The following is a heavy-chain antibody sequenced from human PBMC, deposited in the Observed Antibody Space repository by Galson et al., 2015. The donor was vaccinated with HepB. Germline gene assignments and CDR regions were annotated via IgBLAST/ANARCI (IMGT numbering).Heavy chain of an antibody. D-gene: IGHD6-6*01. CDR1: GGPISSSSYY. CDR2: IYYSGST. J-gene: IGHJ4*02. CDR3: ARHFEYSSSVGRVDRLPFDY. Sequence: SETLSLTCTVSGGPISSSSYYWGWIRQPPGKGLEWIGSIYYSGSTYYNPSLKSRVTISVDTSKNQFSLKLSSVTAADTAVYYCARHFEYSSSVGRVDRLPFDYWGQGTLVTVSS. V-gene: IGHV4-39*01.